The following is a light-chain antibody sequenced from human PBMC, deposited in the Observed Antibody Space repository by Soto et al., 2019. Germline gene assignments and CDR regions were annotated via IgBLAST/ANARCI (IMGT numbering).Light chain of an antibody. Sequence: IVMTQSPAPLSVSPGERATLSCRASQSLGGSLAWYQQKPGQAPRLLIYGASTRVTGIPARFSGSGSGTECTLTISSLQSEDVTVYYCQQYNKWPLTLGQGTKVDIK. CDR3: QQYNKWPLT. V-gene: IGKV3-15*01. CDR1: QSLGGS. CDR2: GAS. J-gene: IGKJ1*01.